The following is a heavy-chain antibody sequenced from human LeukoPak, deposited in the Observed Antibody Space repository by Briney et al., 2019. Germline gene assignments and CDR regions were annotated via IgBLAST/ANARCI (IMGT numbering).Heavy chain of an antibody. CDR3: ANGPNWTDGGGDY. Sequence: GGSLRLSCVASGFTFSSYAMSWVRQAPGKGLEWVSAISGSGGSTYYADSVKGRFTISRDNSKNTLYLQMNSLRAEDTAVYYCANGPNWTDGGGDYWGQGTLVTVSS. CDR1: GFTFSSYA. CDR2: ISGSGGST. V-gene: IGHV3-23*01. J-gene: IGHJ4*02. D-gene: IGHD1-20*01.